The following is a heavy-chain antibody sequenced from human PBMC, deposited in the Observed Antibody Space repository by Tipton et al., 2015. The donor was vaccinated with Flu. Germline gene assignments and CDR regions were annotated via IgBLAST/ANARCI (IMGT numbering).Heavy chain of an antibody. CDR1: DYSISSGYY. CDR2: ISHSGRT. CDR3: ARSTYYYGSGSSDY. J-gene: IGHJ4*02. D-gene: IGHD3-10*01. Sequence: TLSLTCTVSDYSISSGYYWGWIRQPPGKGLEWIGCISHSGRTYYNPSLKGRVTISVDTAKNQFSQRLSSVTAADTAVYYCARSTYYYGSGSSDYWGQGTLVTVSS. V-gene: IGHV4-38-2*02.